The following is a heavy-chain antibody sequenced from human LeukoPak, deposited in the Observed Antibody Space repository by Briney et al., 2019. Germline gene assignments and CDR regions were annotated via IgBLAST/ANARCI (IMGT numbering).Heavy chain of an antibody. CDR2: ISYDGSNK. D-gene: IGHD3-10*01. CDR3: ARGYYSFDY. J-gene: IGHJ4*02. CDR1: GFTFSSYA. V-gene: IGHV3-30*04. Sequence: PGGSLRLSCAASGFTFSSYAMHWVRQAPGKGLEWVAVISYDGSNKYYADSVKGRFTISRDNSKNTLYLQMNSLRAEDTAVYYCARGYYSFDYWGQGTLVTVSS.